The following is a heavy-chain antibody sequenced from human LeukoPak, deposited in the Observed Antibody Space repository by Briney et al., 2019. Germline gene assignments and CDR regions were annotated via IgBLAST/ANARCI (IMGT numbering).Heavy chain of an antibody. V-gene: IGHV3-13*01. Sequence: PGGSLRLSCAASGFDLISYDMHWVRQVPGKGLEWVSAIATAGDTYYAGSVKGRFTISRESAKNSLFLQMNSLRVGDTAVYYCARSLMGGIHGIDCWGQGTLVTVSS. CDR2: IATAGDT. J-gene: IGHJ4*02. D-gene: IGHD3-16*01. CDR3: ARSLMGGIHGIDC. CDR1: GFDLISYD.